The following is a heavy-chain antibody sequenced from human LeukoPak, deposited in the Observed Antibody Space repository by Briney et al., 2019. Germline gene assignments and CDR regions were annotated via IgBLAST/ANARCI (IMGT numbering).Heavy chain of an antibody. V-gene: IGHV1-18*01. J-gene: IGHJ4*02. CDR3: ARDRIRRVASTFDY. D-gene: IGHD1-26*01. CDR2: ISAYNGNT. Sequence: GASVKVSCKASGYTFTSYGISWVRQAPGQGLEWMGWISAYNGNTNYAQKLQGRVTMTTDTSTSTAYMELRSLRSDDTAVYYCARDRIRRVASTFDYWGQGTLVTVSS. CDR1: GYTFTSYG.